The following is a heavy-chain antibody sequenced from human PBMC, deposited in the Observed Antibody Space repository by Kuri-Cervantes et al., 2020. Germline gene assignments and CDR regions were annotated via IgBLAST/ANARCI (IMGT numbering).Heavy chain of an antibody. V-gene: IGHV3-48*01. D-gene: IGHD1-26*01. Sequence: GESLKISCAASGFTFSSYSMNWVRQAPGKGLEWVSYISSSNSTIYYADSVKGRFTISRDNSKNTLYLQMNSLRAEDTAVYYCARDLAGATSYWGQGTLVTVSS. CDR1: GFTFSSYS. CDR3: ARDLAGATSY. CDR2: ISSSNSTI. J-gene: IGHJ4*02.